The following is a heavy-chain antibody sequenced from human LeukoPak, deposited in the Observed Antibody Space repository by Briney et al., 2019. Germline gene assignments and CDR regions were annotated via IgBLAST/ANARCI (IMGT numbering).Heavy chain of an antibody. CDR2: IYYSGST. Sequence: SETLSLTCTVSGGSISSSSYYWGWIRQPPGKGLEWIGSIYYSGSTYYNPSLKSRVTISVDTSKNQFSLKLSSVTAADTAVYYCARTYYDYGDCLGYWGQGTLVTVSS. CDR1: GGSISSSSYY. V-gene: IGHV4-39*07. CDR3: ARTYYDYGDCLGY. D-gene: IGHD4-17*01. J-gene: IGHJ4*02.